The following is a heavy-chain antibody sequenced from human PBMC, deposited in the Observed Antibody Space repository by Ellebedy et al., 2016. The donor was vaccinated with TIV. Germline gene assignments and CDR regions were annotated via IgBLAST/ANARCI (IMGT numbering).Heavy chain of an antibody. J-gene: IGHJ4*02. CDR2: IYYSGST. Sequence: MPSETLSLTCTVSGGSISSGGYYWSWVRQHPGKGLEWIGYIYYSGSTYDNPSLKSRVSISVYTSKNQFSLNLKSATAADTAVYYCARSGRYSSSFFDYWGQGTLVTVSS. CDR3: ARSGRYSSSFFDY. V-gene: IGHV4-31*03. CDR1: GGSISSGGYY. D-gene: IGHD6-6*01.